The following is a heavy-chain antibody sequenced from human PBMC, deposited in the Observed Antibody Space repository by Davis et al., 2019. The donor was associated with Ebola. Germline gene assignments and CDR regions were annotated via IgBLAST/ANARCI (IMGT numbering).Heavy chain of an antibody. CDR3: ARVGGPSSYYFYYGMDV. Sequence: ASVKVSCKGSGYTFTGYGLHWVRQAPGQGLEWMGWINADNGKTKYSQKLQGRVTITRDTSSSTAYMELSSLRSEDTAVYYCARVGGPSSYYFYYGMDVWGQGTTVTVSS. CDR2: INADNGKT. V-gene: IGHV1-3*01. J-gene: IGHJ6*02. CDR1: GYTFTGYG. D-gene: IGHD1-26*01.